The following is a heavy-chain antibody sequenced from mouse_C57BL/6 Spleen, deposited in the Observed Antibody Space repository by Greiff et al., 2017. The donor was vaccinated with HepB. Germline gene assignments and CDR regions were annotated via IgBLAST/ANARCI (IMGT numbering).Heavy chain of an antibody. CDR2: IRNKANGYTT. CDR3: ARYSYGDV. D-gene: IGHD1-1*01. CDR1: GFTFTDYY. Sequence: EVMLVESGGGLVQPGGSLSLSCAASGFTFTDYYMSWVRQPPGKALEWLGFIRNKANGYTTEYSASVKGRFTISRDNSQSILYLQMNALSAEDSATYYCARYSYGDVWGTGTTVTVSS. J-gene: IGHJ1*03. V-gene: IGHV7-3*01.